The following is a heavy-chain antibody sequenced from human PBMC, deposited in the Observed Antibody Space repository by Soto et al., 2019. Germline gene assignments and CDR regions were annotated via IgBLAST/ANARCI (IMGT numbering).Heavy chain of an antibody. J-gene: IGHJ2*01. Sequence: QVQLVQSGAEVRAPGASVRLSCNASGYTFTNYDINWVRQVPGQGLEWKGWMNGDSGNTGYSQNFQGRVLMPRDPSMNTAYLELSSLTCEATAMDLCTRRTIAAWYFVLWGRGTLVTFSS. CDR1: GYTFTNYD. CDR2: MNGDSGNT. V-gene: IGHV1-8*01. CDR3: TRRTIAAWYFVL. D-gene: IGHD6-13*01.